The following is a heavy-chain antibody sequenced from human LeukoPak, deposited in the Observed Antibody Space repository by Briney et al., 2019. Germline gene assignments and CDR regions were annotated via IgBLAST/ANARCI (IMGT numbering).Heavy chain of an antibody. Sequence: SQTLSLTCAISGDSVSSNSAAWNWIRQSPSRGLEWLGRTYYRSKWYNDYAVSVKGRITINPDTSKNQFSLQLNSVTPEDTAVYYCARDLGQWLLNWFDPWGQGTLVTVSS. V-gene: IGHV6-1*01. J-gene: IGHJ5*02. CDR3: ARDLGQWLLNWFDP. CDR2: TYYRSKWYN. CDR1: GDSVSSNSAA. D-gene: IGHD6-19*01.